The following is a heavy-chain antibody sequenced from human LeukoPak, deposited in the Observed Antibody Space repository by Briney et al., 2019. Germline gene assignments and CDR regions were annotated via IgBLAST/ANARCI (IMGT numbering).Heavy chain of an antibody. CDR1: GYTFTGYY. CDR3: ARGYYYGSGSYYIHAFDI. Sequence: ASVKVSCKASGYTFTGYYMHWVRQAPGQGLEWMGWINPNNGDTHYAQKFQGTVTMTRDTSISTAYMGLSSLRSDDTAVYYCARGYYYGSGSYYIHAFDIWGQGTMVTVSS. J-gene: IGHJ3*02. V-gene: IGHV1-2*02. D-gene: IGHD3-10*01. CDR2: INPNNGDT.